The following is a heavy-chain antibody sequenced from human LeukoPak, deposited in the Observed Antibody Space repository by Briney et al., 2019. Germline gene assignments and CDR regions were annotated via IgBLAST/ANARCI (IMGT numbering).Heavy chain of an antibody. V-gene: IGHV3-23*01. CDR2: ISGSGGST. J-gene: IGHJ4*02. Sequence: GGSLRLSCAASGFTFSSYALSWVRQAPGKGLEWLSAISGSGGSTYYADSVKGRFTISRDNSKNTLDLQMNSLGAEDTAVYYCAKATGYDSSGYYYFFDYWGLGTLVTVSS. D-gene: IGHD3-22*01. CDR1: GFTFSSYA. CDR3: AKATGYDSSGYYYFFDY.